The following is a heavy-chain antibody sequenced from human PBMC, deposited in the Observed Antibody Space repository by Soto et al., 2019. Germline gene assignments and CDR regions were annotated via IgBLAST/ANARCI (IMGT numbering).Heavy chain of an antibody. CDR1: GFTFSSYA. CDR2: ISGSGGST. Sequence: GGSLRLSCAASGFTFSSYAMSWVRQAPGKGLEWVSAISGSGGSTYYADSVKGRFTISRDNSKNTLYLQMNSLRAEDTAVYYCAKDNGYYDSSGYYYNDYWGQGTLVTVSS. J-gene: IGHJ4*02. D-gene: IGHD3-22*01. V-gene: IGHV3-23*01. CDR3: AKDNGYYDSSGYYYNDY.